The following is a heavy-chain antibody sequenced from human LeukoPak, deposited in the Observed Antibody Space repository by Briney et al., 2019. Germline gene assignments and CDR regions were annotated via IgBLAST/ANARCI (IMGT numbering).Heavy chain of an antibody. V-gene: IGHV3-53*01. CDR2: IYRDGGAGGT. J-gene: IGHJ2*01. CDR3: ARKGWSSYWYFDL. D-gene: IGHD6-19*01. Sequence: GGSLRLSCAASGLSVSNNYMCWVRQAPGQGLEWVADIYRDGGAGGTNYADSVKGRFTVSRDGAKNMVYLQVNSLRAEDTAVYYCARKGWSSYWYFDLWGRGTLVIVSS. CDR1: GLSVSNNY.